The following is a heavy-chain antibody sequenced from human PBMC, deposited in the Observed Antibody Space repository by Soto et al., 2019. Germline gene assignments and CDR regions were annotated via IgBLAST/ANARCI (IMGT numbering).Heavy chain of an antibody. D-gene: IGHD2-8*01. J-gene: IGHJ4*02. Sequence: QVHLVQSGAEVKEPGASVRISCEASGYAFTSHTIHWARQAPGQGLEWMGWIFISHGSPRYARQFQGRISFGRDTHATTAYMELTSLTFKDTADYYCTRETEDGVPGNYWGQGTLVVVSS. CDR3: TRETEDGVPGNY. CDR2: IFISHGSP. V-gene: IGHV1-3*04. CDR1: GYAFTSHT.